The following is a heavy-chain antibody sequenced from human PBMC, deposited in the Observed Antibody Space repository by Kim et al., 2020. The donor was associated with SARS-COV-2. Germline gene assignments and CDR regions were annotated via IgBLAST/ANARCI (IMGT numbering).Heavy chain of an antibody. CDR3: ARHPSITMIVIAWYFDP. D-gene: IGHD3-22*01. Sequence: SETLSLTCTVSGGSISSSSYYWSWIRQPPGKGLEWIGSIYYSGSTYYNPSLKSRVTISVDTSKNQFSLKLSSVTAADTAVYYCARHPSITMIVIAWYFDPWGRGTLVTVSS. V-gene: IGHV4-39*01. J-gene: IGHJ2*01. CDR1: GGSISSSSYY. CDR2: IYYSGST.